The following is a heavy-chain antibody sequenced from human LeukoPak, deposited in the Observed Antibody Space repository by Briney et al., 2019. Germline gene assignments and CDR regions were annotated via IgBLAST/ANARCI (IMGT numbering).Heavy chain of an antibody. Sequence: SETLSLTCAVYGGSFSGYYWSWIRQPPGKGLEWLGEINHSGSTNYNPSLKSRVTISVDTSKNQFSLKLSSVTAADTAVYYCARGPIVPAAISGAYFDYWGQGTLVTVSS. D-gene: IGHD2-2*02. CDR1: GGSFSGYY. J-gene: IGHJ4*02. CDR3: ARGPIVPAAISGAYFDY. V-gene: IGHV4-34*01. CDR2: INHSGST.